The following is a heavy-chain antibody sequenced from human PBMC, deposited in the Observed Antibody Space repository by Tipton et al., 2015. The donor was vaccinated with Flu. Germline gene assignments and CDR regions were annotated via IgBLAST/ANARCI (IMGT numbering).Heavy chain of an antibody. D-gene: IGHD4-23*01. V-gene: IGHV4-34*01. J-gene: IGHJ4*02. Sequence: TLSLTCAVYGGSFSGYYWSWIRQPPGKGLEWIGEINHSGSTNYNPSLKSRATISVDTSKNQFSLKLSSVTAADTAVYYCARVRIGYGGNSGFAYWGQGTLVTVSS. CDR2: INHSGST. CDR1: GGSFSGYY. CDR3: ARVRIGYGGNSGFAY.